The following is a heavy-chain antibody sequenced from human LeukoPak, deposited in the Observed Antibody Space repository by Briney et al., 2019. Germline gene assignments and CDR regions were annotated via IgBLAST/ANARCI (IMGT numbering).Heavy chain of an antibody. Sequence: PSETLSLTCTVSGGSIRSYDWNWIRQPPGKGLEWIGDIYYSGNTNYTPSFQSRVTISVDTFKKQFSLKLSSVTAADTAVYYCATDNSYGSGSYYTWGQGTLVTVSS. J-gene: IGHJ4*02. V-gene: IGHV4-59*01. CDR2: IYYSGNT. CDR1: GGSIRSYD. D-gene: IGHD3-10*01. CDR3: ATDNSYGSGSYYT.